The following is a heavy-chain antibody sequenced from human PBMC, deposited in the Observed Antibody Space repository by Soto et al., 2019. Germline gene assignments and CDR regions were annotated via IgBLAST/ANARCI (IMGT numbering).Heavy chain of an antibody. D-gene: IGHD3-16*01. J-gene: IGHJ6*03. CDR1: GFTFSSYA. CDR2: IRGSGSSA. Sequence: EVQVLESGGGLVQPGGSLRLSCAASGFTFSSYAMNWVRQSPGKGLEWVGSIRGSGSSAYYPDSVEGRFTISRDNSKNTLCLQMNSLRAEDTAVYYCAKRGGDYDSRYHYYMDVWGKGTTVTVSS. CDR3: AKRGGDYDSRYHYYMDV. V-gene: IGHV3-23*01.